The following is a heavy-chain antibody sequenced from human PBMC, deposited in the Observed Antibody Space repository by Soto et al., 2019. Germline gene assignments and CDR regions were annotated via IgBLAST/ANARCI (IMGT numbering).Heavy chain of an antibody. CDR2: IYASGST. CDR3: ASEGYSYPF. J-gene: IGHJ4*02. D-gene: IGHD5-18*01. CDR1: GDSISSYF. Sequence: QVQLQESGPGLVKPSETLSLICTVSGDSISSYFWSWIRQPAGKGLEWIGRIYASGSTNYNPSLKSRLSMSVDTSKNQFSLILTSVTAADTAVYYCASEGYSYPFWGQGTLVTVSS. V-gene: IGHV4-4*07.